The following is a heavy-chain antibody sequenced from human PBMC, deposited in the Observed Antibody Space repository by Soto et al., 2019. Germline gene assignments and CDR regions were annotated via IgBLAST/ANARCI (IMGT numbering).Heavy chain of an antibody. J-gene: IGHJ3*01. CDR1: GYSFAGYW. CDR2: IYPGDSDT. D-gene: IGHD3-10*01. CDR3: ARLPGVRGVFDGFNV. V-gene: IGHV5-51*01. Sequence: GETLKISCKGSGYSFAGYWIGWVRQMPGKGLDWMGVIYPGDSDTRYSPSFHGQVTISADKSISTAYLQWSSLKASDTAMYFCARLPGVRGVFDGFNVWGQGTMVTVSS.